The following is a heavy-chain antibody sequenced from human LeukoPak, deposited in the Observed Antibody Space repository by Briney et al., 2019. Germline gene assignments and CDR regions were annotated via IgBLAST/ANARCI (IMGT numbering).Heavy chain of an antibody. CDR2: INPNSGGT. V-gene: IGHV1-2*02. J-gene: IGHJ4*02. D-gene: IGHD5-24*01. CDR3: AREGAGDGYNFGFDY. Sequence: ASVKVSCKASGYTFTVYYMHCVRQAPGQGLEWMGLINPNSGGTNYAQKFQGRVTMTRDTSISTAFMELSRLRSDDTAVYYCAREGAGDGYNFGFDYWGQGTLVTVSS. CDR1: GYTFTVYY.